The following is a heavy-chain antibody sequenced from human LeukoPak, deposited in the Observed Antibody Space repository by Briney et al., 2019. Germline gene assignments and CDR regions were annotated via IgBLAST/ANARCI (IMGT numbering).Heavy chain of an antibody. V-gene: IGHV1-69*05. J-gene: IGHJ3*02. CDR3: ARAPGPFGGSGSYLGAFDI. D-gene: IGHD3-10*01. CDR1: GGTFSSYA. Sequence: GASVKVSCKASGGTFSSYAISWVRQAPGQGLEWMGGIIPIFGTANYAQKFQGRVTITTDESTSTAYMELSSLRSEDTAVYYCARAPGPFGGSGSYLGAFDIWGQGTMVTVSS. CDR2: IIPIFGTA.